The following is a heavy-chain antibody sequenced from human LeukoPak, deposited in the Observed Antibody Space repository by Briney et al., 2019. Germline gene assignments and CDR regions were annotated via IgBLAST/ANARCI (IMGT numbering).Heavy chain of an antibody. V-gene: IGHV4-59*01. J-gene: IGHJ5*02. CDR1: GGSISNYY. D-gene: IGHD3-10*01. CDR2: IHSNGGA. CDR3: ASSNLGSLGQFDP. Sequence: PSETLALTCTVSGGSISNYYWSWIRQPPGKDLEGIGFIHSNGGANSNASLNSRATISRDTSRSQVSLKLTSVTAADTAVYYCASSNLGSLGQFDPWGQGTLVTVSS.